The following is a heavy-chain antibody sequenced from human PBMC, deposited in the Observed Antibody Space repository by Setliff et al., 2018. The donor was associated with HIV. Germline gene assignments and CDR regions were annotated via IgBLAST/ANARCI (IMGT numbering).Heavy chain of an antibody. CDR1: GGSVSGHY. CDR2: ITPSGAT. D-gene: IGHD5-18*01. Sequence: PSETLSLTCAVYGGSVSGHYWGWFRQPPGKGLEWIGEITPSGATNYLPSLKSRVTMSLDTSKNQFSLKMTSVTTADTALYYCSNWNTTIDEDAWGQGTLVTVSS. V-gene: IGHV4-34*01. J-gene: IGHJ5*02. CDR3: SNWNTTIDEDA.